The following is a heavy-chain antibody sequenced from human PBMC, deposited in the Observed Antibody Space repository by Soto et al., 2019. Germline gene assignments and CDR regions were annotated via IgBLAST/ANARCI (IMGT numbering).Heavy chain of an antibody. CDR3: ARDREYYYDSSGNYYYHYGMDV. V-gene: IGHV1-18*04. CDR2: ISGDNGNT. J-gene: IGHJ6*02. D-gene: IGHD3-22*01. CDR1: GYTFTNYG. Sequence: VQLVESGAEVKKPGASVKVSCKASGYTFTNYGISWVRQAPGQGLEWMGWISGDNGNTKYAQKFQGRVTMTTDTPTNTANMDLRSLRSDDTAVYYCARDREYYYDSSGNYYYHYGMDVWGQGTTVTVS.